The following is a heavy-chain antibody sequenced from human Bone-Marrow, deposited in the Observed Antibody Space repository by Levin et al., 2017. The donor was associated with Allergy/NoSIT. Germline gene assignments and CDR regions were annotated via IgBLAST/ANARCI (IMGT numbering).Heavy chain of an antibody. CDR1: GFTFSTYS. V-gene: IGHV3-23*01. J-gene: IGHJ4*02. CDR3: AKVLGNF. D-gene: IGHD7-27*01. Sequence: GGSLRLSCAASGFTFSTYSMSWVRQAPGKGLEWVSGISGSGGITYYADSVKGRFTISRDNSKSTLYLQLNSLRVEDTAVYYCAKVLGNFWGQGTLVTVSS. CDR2: ISGSGGIT.